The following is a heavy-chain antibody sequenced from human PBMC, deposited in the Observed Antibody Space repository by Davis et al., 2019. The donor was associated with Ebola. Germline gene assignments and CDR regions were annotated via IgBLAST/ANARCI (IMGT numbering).Heavy chain of an antibody. CDR3: ARLYRSSWYGVFVYFDY. CDR1: GYTFTSYA. J-gene: IGHJ4*02. D-gene: IGHD6-13*01. CDR2: INTNTGNP. Sequence: AASVKVSCKTSGYTFTSYAMNWVRQAPGQGLEWMGWINTNTGNPTYAQGFTGRFVFSLDTSVSTAYLQISSLKAEDTAVYYCARLYRSSWYGVFVYFDYWGQGTLVTVSS. V-gene: IGHV7-4-1*02.